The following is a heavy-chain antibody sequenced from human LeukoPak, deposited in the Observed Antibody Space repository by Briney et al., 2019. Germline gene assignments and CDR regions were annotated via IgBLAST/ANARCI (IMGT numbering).Heavy chain of an antibody. CDR1: GGSISGGTYY. CDR2: IYTTGTT. CDR3: ARDGPSVYFDY. Sequence: PSETLSLTCTVSGGSISGGTYYWTWIRQPAGKGLEWIGRIYTTGTTNYNPSLKSRLTISLDTSKNQFSLHLSSVTAADTAVYYCARDGPSVYFDYWGQGTLVTVSS. J-gene: IGHJ4*02. V-gene: IGHV4-61*02.